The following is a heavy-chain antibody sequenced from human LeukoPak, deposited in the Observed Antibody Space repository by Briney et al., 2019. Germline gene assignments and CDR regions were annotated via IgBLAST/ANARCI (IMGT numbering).Heavy chain of an antibody. Sequence: PGRSLRLSCAASGFTFSSYAMHWVRQAPGKGLEWVAVISYDGSNKYYADSVKGRFTIFRDNSKNTLYLQMNSLRAEDTAVYYCARPSEPSYYYYMDVWGKGTTVTVSS. CDR3: ARPSEPSYYYYMDV. CDR2: ISYDGSNK. CDR1: GFTFSSYA. V-gene: IGHV3-30-3*01. J-gene: IGHJ6*03. D-gene: IGHD1-14*01.